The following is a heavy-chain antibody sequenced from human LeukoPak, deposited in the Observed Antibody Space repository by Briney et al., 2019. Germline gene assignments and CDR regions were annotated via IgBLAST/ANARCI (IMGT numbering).Heavy chain of an antibody. CDR1: GFTFSSYS. CDR2: ISSSSSYI. Sequence: GGSLRLSCAASGFTFSSYSMNWVRKAPGKGLEWVSSISSSSSYIYYADSVKGRFTISRDNAKNSLYLQMNSLRAEDTAVYYCARGNLWSSSYFDYWGQGTLVTVSS. D-gene: IGHD6-13*01. J-gene: IGHJ4*02. CDR3: ARGNLWSSSYFDY. V-gene: IGHV3-21*01.